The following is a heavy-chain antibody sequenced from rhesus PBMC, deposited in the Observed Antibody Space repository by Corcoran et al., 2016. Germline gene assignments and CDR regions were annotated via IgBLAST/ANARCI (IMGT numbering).Heavy chain of an antibody. J-gene: IGHJ4*01. CDR3: ARGLVIPAN. V-gene: IGHV3-118*01. D-gene: IGHD3-16*01. CDR1: GFPVSSSA. CDR2: IRTKSNNYET. Sequence: EVQLVESGGGLVQPGGSRRLSCAASGFPVSSSAIHWVRQASGKGLEWVGHIRTKSNNYETGYAASVTGRFTISRDDSKNTAYLQMNSLNTEDTAVYYCARGLVIPANWGQGVLVTVSS.